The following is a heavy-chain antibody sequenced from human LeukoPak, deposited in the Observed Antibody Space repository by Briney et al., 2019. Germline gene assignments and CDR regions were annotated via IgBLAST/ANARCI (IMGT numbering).Heavy chain of an antibody. Sequence: DPGGSLRLSCAASGFTFSDYYMSWIRQAPGKGLEWVSYISSSGSTIYYADSVKGRFTISRDNAKNSLYLQITSLRAEETAVYYCARVGSSSWYNAFDIWGQGTMVTVSS. D-gene: IGHD6-13*01. J-gene: IGHJ3*02. CDR2: ISSSGSTI. CDR3: ARVGSSSWYNAFDI. V-gene: IGHV3-11*04. CDR1: GFTFSDYY.